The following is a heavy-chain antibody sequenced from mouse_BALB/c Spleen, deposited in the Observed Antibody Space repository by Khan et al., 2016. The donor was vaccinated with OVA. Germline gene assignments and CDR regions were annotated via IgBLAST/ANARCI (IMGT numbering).Heavy chain of an antibody. V-gene: IGHV1-20*02. Sequence: EVQLQESGPELVRPGASVKISCKASGYSFTGYFMNWVMQSHGKSLEWIGRINPHIGETFYNQRFKDKATLTVDDSSRTAHLELRRLASEDSAVYYCTRIYRSDFDYWGQGTTLTVSS. J-gene: IGHJ2*01. CDR1: GYSFTGYF. CDR3: TRIYRSDFDY. CDR2: INPHIGET. D-gene: IGHD1-1*01.